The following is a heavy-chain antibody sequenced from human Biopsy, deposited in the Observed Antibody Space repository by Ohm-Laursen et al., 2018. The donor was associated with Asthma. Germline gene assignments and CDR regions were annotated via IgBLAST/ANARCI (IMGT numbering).Heavy chain of an antibody. D-gene: IGHD2-15*01. Sequence: ASVKVSCKASGYTFINYAIHWVRQAPGQRLEWMGWINAGNGNTKYSQKFQGRVTISRDTSASTAYMDLSSLRSEDTAVYFCARFVQAEEGVFWGQGARVIVSS. CDR3: ARFVQAEEGVF. V-gene: IGHV1-3*01. CDR1: GYTFINYA. J-gene: IGHJ4*02. CDR2: INAGNGNT.